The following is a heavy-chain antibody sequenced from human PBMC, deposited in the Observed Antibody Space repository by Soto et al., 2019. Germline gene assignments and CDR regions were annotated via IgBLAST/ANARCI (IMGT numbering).Heavy chain of an antibody. Sequence: QVQLVESGGGVFQPGRSLRLSCAASGFTFSSYGMHWVRQAPGKGLEWVAVISYDGSNKYYADSVKGRFTISRDNSKNTLYLQMNSLRAEDTAVYYCAKDYPYCSGGSCSNWFDPWGQGTLVTVSS. D-gene: IGHD2-15*01. J-gene: IGHJ5*02. CDR1: GFTFSSYG. V-gene: IGHV3-30*18. CDR2: ISYDGSNK. CDR3: AKDYPYCSGGSCSNWFDP.